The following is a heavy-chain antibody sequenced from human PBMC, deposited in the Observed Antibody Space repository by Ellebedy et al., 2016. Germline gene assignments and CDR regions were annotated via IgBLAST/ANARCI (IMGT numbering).Heavy chain of an antibody. Sequence: GESLKISXAASGFTFSSYWMSWVRQAPGKGLEWVANIKQDGSEQYYVDSVKGRFTISRDNAKNSLYLQMNSLRAEDTAVYYCASNARYSNSWYGYFQHWGQGTLVTVSS. CDR3: ASNARYSNSWYGYFQH. CDR2: IKQDGSEQ. D-gene: IGHD6-13*01. V-gene: IGHV3-7*03. J-gene: IGHJ1*01. CDR1: GFTFSSYW.